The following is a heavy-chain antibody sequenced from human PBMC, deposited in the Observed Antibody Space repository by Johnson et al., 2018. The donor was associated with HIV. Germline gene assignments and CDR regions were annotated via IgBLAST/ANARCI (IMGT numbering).Heavy chain of an antibody. J-gene: IGHJ3*02. V-gene: IGHV3-66*02. CDR1: GFIFEDYG. Sequence: VQLVESGGGVVRPGGSLRLSCAASGFIFEDYGMSWVRQLPGKGLEWVSVIYSGGSTYYADSVKGRFTISSDNSKNTLYLQMGSLRAEDMAVYFCAREGGYSGYEGVGHTNDAFDIWGQGTMVTVSS. D-gene: IGHD5-12*01. CDR2: IYSGGST. CDR3: AREGGYSGYEGVGHTNDAFDI.